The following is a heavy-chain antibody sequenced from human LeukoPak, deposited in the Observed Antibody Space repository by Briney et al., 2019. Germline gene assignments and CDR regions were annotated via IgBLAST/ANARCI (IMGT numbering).Heavy chain of an antibody. V-gene: IGHV3-20*04. J-gene: IGHJ4*02. CDR2: INWNGGST. CDR1: GFTFYDYG. D-gene: IGHD3-22*01. Sequence: GGSLRLSCAASGFTFYDYGMSWVRQAPGKGLEWVSGINWNGGSTGYADSVKGRFTISRDNAKNSLYLQMNSLRAEDTALYYCARAPGGYYDSSGYYRNWGQGTLVTVSS. CDR3: ARAPGGYYDSSGYYRN.